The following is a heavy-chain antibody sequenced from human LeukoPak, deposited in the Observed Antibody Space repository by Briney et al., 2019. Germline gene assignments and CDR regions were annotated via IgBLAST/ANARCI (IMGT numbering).Heavy chain of an antibody. D-gene: IGHD6-13*01. CDR2: IYYSGST. CDR1: GGSISSSSYY. V-gene: IGHV4-39*01. J-gene: IGHJ4*02. Sequence: SETLSLTCTVSGGSISSSSYYWGWIRQPPGKGLEWIGSIYYSGSTYYNPSLKSRVTISVDTSKNQFSLKLSSVTAADTAVYYCARQGNHYSSSYFDYWGQGTLATVSS. CDR3: ARQGNHYSSSYFDY.